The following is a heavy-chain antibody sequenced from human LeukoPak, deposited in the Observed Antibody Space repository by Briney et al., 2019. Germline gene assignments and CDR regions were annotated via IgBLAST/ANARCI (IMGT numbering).Heavy chain of an antibody. Sequence: PSETLSLTCTVSGGSLSSNSYYWGWIRQPPGKGLEWIGTIFYSGSTYYNPSLKSRVTISVDTSKNQLSLKLSSVTAADTAVYYCARLRWRTPYNWFDPWGQGTLVTVSS. V-gene: IGHV4-39*07. J-gene: IGHJ5*02. D-gene: IGHD4-23*01. CDR3: ARLRWRTPYNWFDP. CDR2: IFYSGST. CDR1: GGSLSSNSYY.